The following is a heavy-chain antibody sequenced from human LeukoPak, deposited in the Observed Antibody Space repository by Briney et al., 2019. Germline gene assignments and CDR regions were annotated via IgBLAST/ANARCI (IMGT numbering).Heavy chain of an antibody. CDR2: IYYSGST. CDR1: GGSISSSSYY. D-gene: IGHD3-9*01. Sequence: SETLSLTCTVSGGSISSSSYYWGWIRQPPGKGLEWIGSIYYSGSTYYNPSLKSRVTISVDTSKNQFSLKLSSVTAADTAVYYCARTPYYDILTGYPHWGQGTLVTVSS. J-gene: IGHJ4*02. CDR3: ARTPYYDILTGYPH. V-gene: IGHV4-39*07.